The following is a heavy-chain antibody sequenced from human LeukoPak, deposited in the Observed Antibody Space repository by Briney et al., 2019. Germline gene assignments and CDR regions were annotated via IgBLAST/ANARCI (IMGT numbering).Heavy chain of an antibody. Sequence: ASVKVSCKASGYTFTGYHMHWVRQAPGQGLEWMGRINPNSGDTNYAQKFQGRVAMTRDTSISTAFMELTRLRSDDTAVYYCARHIAARDLDYWGQGTLVTVSS. D-gene: IGHD6-6*01. J-gene: IGHJ4*02. CDR2: INPNSGDT. CDR1: GYTFTGYH. V-gene: IGHV1-2*06. CDR3: ARHIAARDLDY.